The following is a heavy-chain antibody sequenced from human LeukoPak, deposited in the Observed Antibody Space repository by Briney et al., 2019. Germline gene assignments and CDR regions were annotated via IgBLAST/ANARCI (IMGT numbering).Heavy chain of an antibody. J-gene: IGHJ4*02. V-gene: IGHV3-11*04. CDR2: ISSSGSTI. CDR3: ARDRYYYDSSGPIVS. D-gene: IGHD3-22*01. CDR1: GFTFSDYY. Sequence: GGFLRLSCAASGFTFSDYYMSWIRQAPGKGLEWVSYISSSGSTIYYADSVKGRFTISRDNAKNSLYLQMNSLRAEDTAVYYCARDRYYYDSSGPIVSWGQGTLVTVSS.